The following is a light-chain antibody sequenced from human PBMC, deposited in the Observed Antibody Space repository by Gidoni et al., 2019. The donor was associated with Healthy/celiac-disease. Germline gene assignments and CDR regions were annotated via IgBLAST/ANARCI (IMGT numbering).Light chain of an antibody. CDR3: QQRVERFT. CDR1: QSVSSY. J-gene: IGKJ3*01. V-gene: IGKV3-11*01. CDR2: DAS. Sequence: EIVLTQSPATLSLSPGERATLSCRASQSVSSYLAWYQQKPGQAPRLLIYDASNRATGIPARFSGSGSGTDFTLTISSLEPEDFAVYYCQQRVERFTFGPGTKVDIK.